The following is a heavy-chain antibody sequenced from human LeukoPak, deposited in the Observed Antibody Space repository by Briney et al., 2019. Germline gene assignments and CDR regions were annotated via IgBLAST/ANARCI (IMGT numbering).Heavy chain of an antibody. J-gene: IGHJ3*02. CDR3: AKQLAAADAFDI. D-gene: IGHD6-13*01. CDR2: ISYDGSNK. CDR1: GFTFSSYG. V-gene: IGHV3-30*18. Sequence: GGSLRLSCAASGFTFSSYGMHWVRQAPGKGLKWVAVISYDGSNKCYADSVKGRFTISRDNSKNTLYLQMNSLRAGDTAVYYCAKQLAAADAFDIWGQGTMVTVSS.